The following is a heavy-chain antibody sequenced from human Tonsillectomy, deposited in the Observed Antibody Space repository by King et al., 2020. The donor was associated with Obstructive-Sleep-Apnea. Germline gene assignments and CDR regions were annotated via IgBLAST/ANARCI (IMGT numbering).Heavy chain of an antibody. CDR3: ARLASSGLGEV. CDR1: GYSFTTYW. D-gene: IGHD6-25*01. Sequence: VKLVESGAEVKKPGESLKISCKVSGYSFTTYWIGGVRQMPGKGLEWMWIIYPADSNTRYSPSFQGQVTISADKSISTAYLKWSSLKASDTAMYYSARLASSGLGEVWGQGTLVTVSS. CDR2: IYPADSNT. J-gene: IGHJ4*02. V-gene: IGHV5-51*01.